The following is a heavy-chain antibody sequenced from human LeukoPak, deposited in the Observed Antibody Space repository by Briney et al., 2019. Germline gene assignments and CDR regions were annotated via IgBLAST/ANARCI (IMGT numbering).Heavy chain of an antibody. CDR1: GFTVSSNY. CDR2: IYSGGST. D-gene: IGHD3-3*01. Sequence: GGSLRLSCAASGFTVSSNYMSWVRQAPGKGLEWVSVIYSGGSTYYADSVKGRFTISRHNPKNTLYLQMNSLRAEDTAVYYCARWAFYYFDYWGQGTLVTVSS. CDR3: ARWAFYYFDY. J-gene: IGHJ4*02. V-gene: IGHV3-53*04.